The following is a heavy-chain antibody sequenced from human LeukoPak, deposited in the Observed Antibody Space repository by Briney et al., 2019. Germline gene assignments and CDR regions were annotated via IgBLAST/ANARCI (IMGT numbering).Heavy chain of an antibody. CDR3: ARDDQGFYYFDY. CDR2: IYYSGST. D-gene: IGHD3-10*01. CDR1: GGSISSYY. V-gene: IGHV4-59*01. Sequence: SETLSLTCTVSGGSISSYYWSWIRQPPGKGLEWIGYIYYSGSTNYNPSLKSRVTISVDTSKNQFSLKLSSVTAADTAVYYCARDDQGFYYFDYWGQGTLVTVSS. J-gene: IGHJ4*02.